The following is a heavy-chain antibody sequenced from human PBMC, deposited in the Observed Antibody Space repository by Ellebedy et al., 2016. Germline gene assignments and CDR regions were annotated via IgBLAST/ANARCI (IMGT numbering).Heavy chain of an antibody. CDR2: ISYDGSKK. Sequence: GESLKISXAASGFTFNSYAMHWVRQAPGKGLEWVAVISYDGSKKYYADSVKGRFTISRDNSKNTLYLQMNSLRAEDTAVYYCARVYSDSSGFPPVYYYYFGMDVWGQGTTVTVSS. D-gene: IGHD3-22*01. CDR1: GFTFNSYA. CDR3: ARVYSDSSGFPPVYYYYFGMDV. J-gene: IGHJ6*02. V-gene: IGHV3-30-3*01.